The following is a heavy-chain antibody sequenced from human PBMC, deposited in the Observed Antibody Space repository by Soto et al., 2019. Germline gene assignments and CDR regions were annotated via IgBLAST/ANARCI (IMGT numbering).Heavy chain of an antibody. CDR1: GGSFSGYY. CDR3: GRNYYYGMDV. J-gene: IGHJ6*02. Sequence: TSETLSLTCAVYGGSFSGYYWSWIRQPPGKGLEWIGEINHSGSTNYNPSLKSRVTISVDTSKNQFSLKLSSVTAADTAVYYCGRNYYYGMDVWGQGTTVTVSS. V-gene: IGHV4-34*01. CDR2: INHSGST.